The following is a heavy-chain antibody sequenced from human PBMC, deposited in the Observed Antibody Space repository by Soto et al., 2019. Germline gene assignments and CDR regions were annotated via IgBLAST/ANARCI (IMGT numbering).Heavy chain of an antibody. Sequence: PGGSLRLSCAASGFTLSSYGMNWVRQAPGKGLEWVASVSSSSTYLYYADSVTGRFTISRDNAKNSVYLQMNNLRDEDTAVYYCARINIAGRTDRFDSWGQGHLVTVSS. D-gene: IGHD6-6*01. J-gene: IGHJ4*02. CDR1: GFTLSSYG. CDR3: ARINIAGRTDRFDS. CDR2: VSSSSTYL. V-gene: IGHV3-21*01.